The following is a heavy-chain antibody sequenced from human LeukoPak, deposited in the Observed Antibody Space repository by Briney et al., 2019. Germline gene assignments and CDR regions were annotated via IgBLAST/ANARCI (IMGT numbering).Heavy chain of an antibody. CDR1: GFTFSDAW. V-gene: IGHV3-15*01. D-gene: IGHD2-15*01. J-gene: IGHJ4*02. CDR2: IKSKSDGGTI. Sequence: GGSLRLSCVGSGFTFSDAWMSWVRQAPGKGLEWVGRIKSKSDGGTIDYAAPVEGRFTISRDDSRNTLYLQMNSLKTEDTAVYYCTTRRQDGWWGQGTLVTVS. CDR3: TTRRQDGW.